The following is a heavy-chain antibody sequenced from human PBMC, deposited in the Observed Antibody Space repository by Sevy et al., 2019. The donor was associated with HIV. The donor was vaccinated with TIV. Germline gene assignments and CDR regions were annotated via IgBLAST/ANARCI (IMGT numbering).Heavy chain of an antibody. J-gene: IGHJ4*02. CDR2: ITSTGGRT. D-gene: IGHD1-26*01. CDR3: PRVATLGATRDFDY. Sequence: GGSLRLSCGATGFSFSSYDMSWVRQAPGKGLAWVSIITSTGGRTYSAASVKGRFTISRDNSRNKLYLQMNSLRGEDTAIYFCPRVATLGATRDFDYWGQGTLVTVSS. V-gene: IGHV3-23*01. CDR1: GFSFSSYD.